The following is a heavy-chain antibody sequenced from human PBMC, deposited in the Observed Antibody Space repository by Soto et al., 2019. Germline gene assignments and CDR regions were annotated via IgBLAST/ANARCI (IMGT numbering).Heavy chain of an antibody. V-gene: IGHV3-48*01. Sequence: EVQLVESGGGLVQPGGSLRLSCAASGFTFSSYSMNWVRQAPGKGLEWVSYISSSSSTIYYAESVKGRLTISRDNAKNSLYLQMNRLRAEDTAVYYCARHPERIAQIGWFDPWGQGTLVTVSS. CDR3: ARHPERIAQIGWFDP. D-gene: IGHD6-13*01. CDR2: ISSSSSTI. J-gene: IGHJ5*02. CDR1: GFTFSSYS.